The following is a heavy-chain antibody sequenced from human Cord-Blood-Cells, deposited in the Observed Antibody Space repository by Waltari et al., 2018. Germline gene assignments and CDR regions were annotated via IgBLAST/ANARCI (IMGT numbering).Heavy chain of an antibody. CDR1: GYSISSAYY. CDR2: IYHSGST. Sequence: QVQLQESVPGLVKPSETLSLTCTVSGYSISSAYYGGCIRQPPGKGLEWIGSIYHSGSTYYNPSLKSRVTISVDTSKNQFSLKLSSVTAADTAVYYCARGGGHSGYDYDYWGQGTLVTVSS. CDR3: ARGGGHSGYDYDY. J-gene: IGHJ4*02. D-gene: IGHD5-12*01. V-gene: IGHV4-38-2*02.